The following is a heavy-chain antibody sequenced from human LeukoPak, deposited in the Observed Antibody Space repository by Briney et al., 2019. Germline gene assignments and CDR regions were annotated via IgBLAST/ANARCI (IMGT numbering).Heavy chain of an antibody. J-gene: IGHJ6*03. CDR1: GGSISSYN. CDR3: ARETSQKGAHYMDV. CDR2: IYYSGSI. Sequence: SETLSLTCTVSGGSISSYNWSWIRQPPGKGLEWMGYIYYSGSINYNPSLKSQVTISVDTSKNQFSLKLSSVTAADTAVYYCARETSQKGAHYMDVWGKGTTVTISS. D-gene: IGHD3-16*01. V-gene: IGHV4-59*12.